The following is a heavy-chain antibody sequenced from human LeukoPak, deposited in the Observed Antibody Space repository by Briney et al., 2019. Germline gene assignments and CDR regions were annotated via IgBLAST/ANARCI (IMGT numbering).Heavy chain of an antibody. CDR1: GFIFSDYY. Sequence: GGSLRLSCAASGFIFSDYYINWIRQAPGKGLEWVSYISSSGNSIHYADSVKGRFTISRDNAKNSVYLQMNSLRAEDTAMYYCARDGWFGDYNWFDPWGQGTLVTVSS. CDR3: ARDGWFGDYNWFDP. J-gene: IGHJ5*02. D-gene: IGHD3-10*01. CDR2: ISSSGNSI. V-gene: IGHV3-11*04.